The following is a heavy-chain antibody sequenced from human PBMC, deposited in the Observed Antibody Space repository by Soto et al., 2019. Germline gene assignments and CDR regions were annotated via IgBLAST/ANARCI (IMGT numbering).Heavy chain of an antibody. D-gene: IGHD3-22*01. CDR1: GFTSSSYV. J-gene: IGHJ4*02. CDR3: ARGVFYYYGSSGYSPDY. Sequence: PCGSLRLSCEGSGFTSSSYVMHWFRQAPGKGLEWVALISFDGSKKNYADSVKGRFTISRDNSKNMMYLQMNSLRPEDTAVYYCARGVFYYYGSSGYSPDYWGQGTLVTVSS. CDR2: ISFDGSKK. V-gene: IGHV3-30-3*01.